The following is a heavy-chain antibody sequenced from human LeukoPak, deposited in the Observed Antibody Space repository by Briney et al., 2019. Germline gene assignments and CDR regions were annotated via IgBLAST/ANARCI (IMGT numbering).Heavy chain of an antibody. CDR1: GFTFRNYA. Sequence: QPGRSLRLSCAASGFTFRNYAMHWVRQSPGKGLEWVAFIRSNGVADYHSDSVKGRLTIYRDNSKNTLYLQMNSLRPEDTAVYYCVLRPRSSADSVLDYWGQGTLVTVSS. D-gene: IGHD2-2*01. V-gene: IGHV3-30*02. J-gene: IGHJ4*02. CDR2: IRSNGVAD. CDR3: VLRPRSSADSVLDY.